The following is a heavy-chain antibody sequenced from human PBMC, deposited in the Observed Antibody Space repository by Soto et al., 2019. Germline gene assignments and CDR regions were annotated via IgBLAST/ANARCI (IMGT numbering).Heavy chain of an antibody. V-gene: IGHV1-69*01. CDR2: IIPIFGTA. CDR1: GGTFSSYA. D-gene: IGHD6-13*01. Sequence: QVQLVQSGAEVKKPGSSVKVSCKASGGTFSSYAISWVRQAPEQGLEWMGGIIPIFGTANYAQKFQGRVTITADESTSTAYMELSSLRSEDTAVYYCARDFPTPPYSSSQFQHWGQGTLVTVSS. CDR3: ARDFPTPPYSSSQFQH. J-gene: IGHJ1*01.